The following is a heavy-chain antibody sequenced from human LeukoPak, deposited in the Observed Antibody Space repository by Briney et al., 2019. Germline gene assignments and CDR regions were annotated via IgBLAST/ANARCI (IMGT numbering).Heavy chain of an antibody. J-gene: IGHJ4*02. V-gene: IGHV3-30*02. Sequence: GGSLRLSCAASGFTFSSYGMHWVRQAPGKGLEWVAFIRYDGSNKYYADSVKGRFTVSRDNSKNMLYLQMNSLRAEDTAVYYCARALRIVVGNFDYWGQGTLVTVSS. CDR1: GFTFSSYG. CDR2: IRYDGSNK. D-gene: IGHD2-15*01. CDR3: ARALRIVVGNFDY.